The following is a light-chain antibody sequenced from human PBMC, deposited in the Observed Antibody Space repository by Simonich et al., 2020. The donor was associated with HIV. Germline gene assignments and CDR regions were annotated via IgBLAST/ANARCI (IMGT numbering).Light chain of an antibody. CDR3: QQRSNWPLT. V-gene: IGKV3D-20*02. J-gene: IGKJ4*01. Sequence: EIVLTQSPGTLSLSPGERATLSCRASQSVSSSYLAWYQQKPGQAPRLLIYGASGRATGIPDRVSGSGSGTDFTLTISSLEPEDFAVYYCQQRSNWPLTFGGGTKVEIK. CDR1: QSVSSSY. CDR2: GAS.